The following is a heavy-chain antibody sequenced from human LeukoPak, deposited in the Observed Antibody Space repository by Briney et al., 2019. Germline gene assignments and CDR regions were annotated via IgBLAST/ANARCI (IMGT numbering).Heavy chain of an antibody. D-gene: IGHD1-26*01. Sequence: SGGSLRLSCAASGFTFDDYAMPWVRQAPGKGLEWVSGISWNSGSIGYADSVKGRFTISRDNAKNSLYLQMNSLRAEDTALYYCAKALSGSWDYYYMDVWGKGTTVTVSS. J-gene: IGHJ6*03. CDR1: GFTFDDYA. CDR3: AKALSGSWDYYYMDV. V-gene: IGHV3-9*01. CDR2: ISWNSGSI.